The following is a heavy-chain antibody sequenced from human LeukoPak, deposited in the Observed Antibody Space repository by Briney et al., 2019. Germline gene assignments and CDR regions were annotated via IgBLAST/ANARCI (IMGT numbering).Heavy chain of an antibody. CDR3: ARVLSLGDVYSSSWYGWFDP. J-gene: IGHJ5*02. D-gene: IGHD6-13*01. CDR2: IYYSGST. CDR1: GGSISSYY. V-gene: IGHV4-59*01. Sequence: SETLSLTCTVSGGSISSYYWSWIRQPPGKGLEWIGYIYYSGSTNYNPSLKSRVTISVDTSKNQFSLKLSSVTAADTAVYYCARVLSLGDVYSSSWYGWFDPWGQGTLVTVSS.